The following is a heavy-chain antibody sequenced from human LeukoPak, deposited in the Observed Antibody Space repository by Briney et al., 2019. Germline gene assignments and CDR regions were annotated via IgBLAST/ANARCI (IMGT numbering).Heavy chain of an antibody. CDR2: IKPDGSET. D-gene: IGHD6-19*01. CDR3: ATAVSVAGDS. V-gene: IGHV3-7*01. J-gene: IGHJ5*01. Sequence: GGSLRLSCTATGFTFSSYAMGWVRQAPGKGLEWVAHIKPDGSETYYVDSVKGRFTISRDNAKNSLYLQMNSLRAEDTAVYYCATAVSVAGDSWGQGTLVTVSS. CDR1: GFTFSSYA.